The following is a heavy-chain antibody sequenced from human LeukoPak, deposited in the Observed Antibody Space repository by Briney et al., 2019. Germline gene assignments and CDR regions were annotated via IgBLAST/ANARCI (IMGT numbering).Heavy chain of an antibody. D-gene: IGHD3-22*01. Sequence: ASVKVSCKPSGYTFTGYYIHWVRQAPGQGLEWMGWINPNSGGTNDAQKFQDRVTMTRDKSISTAYLQWSSLKASDTAMYYCARGSYDSSGPGAFDIWGQGTMVTVSS. CDR1: GYTFTGYY. CDR2: INPNSGGT. V-gene: IGHV1-2*02. J-gene: IGHJ3*02. CDR3: ARGSYDSSGPGAFDI.